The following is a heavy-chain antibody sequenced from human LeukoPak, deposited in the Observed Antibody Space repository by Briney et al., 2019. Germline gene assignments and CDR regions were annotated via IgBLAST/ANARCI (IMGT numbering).Heavy chain of an antibody. CDR1: GGSISSGGYY. V-gene: IGHV4-31*03. CDR2: IYYSGST. CDR3: ARKYSSSPLGFDP. J-gene: IGHJ5*02. Sequence: SETLSLTCTVSGGSISSGGYYWSWIRQHPGKGLEWIGYIYYSGSTYYNPSPKSRVTISVDTSKNQFSLKLSSVTAADTAVYYCARKYSSSPLGFDPWGQGTLVTVSS. D-gene: IGHD6-6*01.